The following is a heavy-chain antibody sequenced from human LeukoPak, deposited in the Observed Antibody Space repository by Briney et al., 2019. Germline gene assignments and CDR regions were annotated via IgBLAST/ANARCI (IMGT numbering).Heavy chain of an antibody. Sequence: SETLSLTCAVSGGSISSGGYSWSWIRQPPGKGLEWIGCIHHSGSTYYDPSLKSRVTISVDMSNNQFSLKLSSVTAADTAVYYCARSLTYYYDSSGSRGGYYFDYWGQGTLVTVSS. CDR2: IHHSGST. J-gene: IGHJ4*02. D-gene: IGHD3-22*01. V-gene: IGHV4-30-2*01. CDR3: ARSLTYYYDSSGSRGGYYFDY. CDR1: GGSISSGGYS.